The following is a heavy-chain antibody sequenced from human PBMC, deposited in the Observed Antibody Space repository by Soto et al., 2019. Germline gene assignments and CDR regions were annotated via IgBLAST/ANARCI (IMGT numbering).Heavy chain of an antibody. CDR3: AKDIGQQLFGRDYLFDY. CDR2: ISWNSGSI. D-gene: IGHD6-13*01. CDR1: GFTFDDYA. Sequence: EVQLVESGGGLVQPGRSLRLSCAASGFTFDDYAMHWVRQAPGKGLEWVSGISWNSGSIGYADSVKGRFTISRDNAKNSLYLQMNSLRAEDTALYYCAKDIGQQLFGRDYLFDYWGQGTLVTVSS. V-gene: IGHV3-9*01. J-gene: IGHJ4*02.